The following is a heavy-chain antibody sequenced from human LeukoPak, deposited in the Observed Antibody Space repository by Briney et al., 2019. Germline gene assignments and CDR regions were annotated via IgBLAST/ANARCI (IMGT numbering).Heavy chain of an antibody. CDR2: IYYSGST. Sequence: SETLSLTCTVSGGSISSYYWIWIRQPPGKGLEWIGYIYYSGSTIYNPSLKSRVTISVDTSKNQFPLKLSSVAAADTAVYYCARAAGIAAAGKRYNWFDPWGQGTLVTVSS. CDR1: GGSISSYY. V-gene: IGHV4-59*12. CDR3: ARAAGIAAAGKRYNWFDP. J-gene: IGHJ5*02. D-gene: IGHD6-13*01.